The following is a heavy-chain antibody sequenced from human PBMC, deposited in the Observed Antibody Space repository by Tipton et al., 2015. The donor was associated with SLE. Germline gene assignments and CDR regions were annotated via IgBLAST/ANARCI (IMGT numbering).Heavy chain of an antibody. CDR2: IYYSGST. D-gene: IGHD6-13*01. Sequence: TLSLTCIVSGGSISSYYWSWIRQPPGKGLEWIGYIYYSGSTNYNPSLKSRVTISVDTSKNQFSLKLSSVTAADTAVYYCAREGQLVPNWFDPWGQGTLVTVSS. V-gene: IGHV4-59*01. CDR1: GGSISSYY. J-gene: IGHJ5*02. CDR3: AREGQLVPNWFDP.